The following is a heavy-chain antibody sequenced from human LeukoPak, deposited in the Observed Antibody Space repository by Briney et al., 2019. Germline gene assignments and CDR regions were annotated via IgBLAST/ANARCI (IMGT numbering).Heavy chain of an antibody. V-gene: IGHV1-18*01. J-gene: IGHJ4*02. Sequence: ASVKVSCKASGYTFTSYGISWVRQAPGQGVEGMGWISAYNGNTNYAQKLQGRVTMTTDTSTSTAYMELRSLRSDDTAVYYCARGRGCSSTSCDDYFDYWGQGTLVTVSS. CDR3: ARGRGCSSTSCDDYFDY. CDR2: ISAYNGNT. D-gene: IGHD2-2*01. CDR1: GYTFTSYG.